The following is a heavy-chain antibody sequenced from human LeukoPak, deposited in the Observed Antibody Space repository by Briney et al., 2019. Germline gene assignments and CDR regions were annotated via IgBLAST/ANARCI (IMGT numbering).Heavy chain of an antibody. CDR1: GGSISSYY. CDR2: IYYSGST. D-gene: IGHD5-18*01. V-gene: IGHV4-59*01. J-gene: IGHJ6*03. Sequence: ASETLSLTCTVSGGSISSYYWSWIRQPPGKVLEWIGYIYYSGSTNYNPSLKSRVTISVDTSKNQFSLKLSSVTAADTAVYYCASGGLWGYYYMDVWGKGTTVTISS. CDR3: ASGGLWGYYYMDV.